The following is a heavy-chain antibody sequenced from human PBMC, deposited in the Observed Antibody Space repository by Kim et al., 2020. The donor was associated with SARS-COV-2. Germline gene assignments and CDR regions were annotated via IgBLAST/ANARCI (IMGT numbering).Heavy chain of an antibody. Sequence: SETLSLTCVLSGDSITSNYWWSWVRQPPGKGLEWTGEIYRDGTTNYNPSLRGRVTISLDKSKNQVSLTLTTVTAVDTAIYYCARHKMSTNAFDIWGQATTVTVSS. CDR3: ARHKMSTNAFDI. CDR1: GDSITSNYW. D-gene: IGHD1-1*01. CDR2: IYRDGTT. V-gene: IGHV4-4*02. J-gene: IGHJ3*02.